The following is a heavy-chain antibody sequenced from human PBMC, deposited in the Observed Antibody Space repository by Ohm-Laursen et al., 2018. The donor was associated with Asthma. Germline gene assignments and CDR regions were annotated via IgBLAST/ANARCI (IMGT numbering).Heavy chain of an antibody. CDR2: IVGGGGRT. V-gene: IGHV3-23*01. CDR1: GFTFSSYA. CDR3: AKVAVSDYYGSGSYFYFDS. J-gene: IGHJ4*02. Sequence: SLRLSCAASGFTFSSYAMSWVRQAPGKGLEWVSAIVGGGGRTYYADSVKGRFTISRDNSKNTLYLQMNSPRAEDTAVYYCAKVAVSDYYGSGSYFYFDSWGQGALVTVSS. D-gene: IGHD3-10*01.